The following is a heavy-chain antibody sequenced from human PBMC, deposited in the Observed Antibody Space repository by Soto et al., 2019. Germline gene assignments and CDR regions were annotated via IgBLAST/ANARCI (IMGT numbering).Heavy chain of an antibody. J-gene: IGHJ4*02. CDR2: IYYSGST. CDR1: GGSISSGGYY. D-gene: IGHD3-10*01. CDR3: ARDRYGSGSPPFDY. Sequence: QVQLQESGPGLVKPSQTLSLTCTVSGGSISSGGYYWSWIRQHPGKGLEWIGYIYYSGSTYYNPSLKSRVTISVDTSKSQFTLKLSSVTAADTAVYYCARDRYGSGSPPFDYWGQGTLVTVSS. V-gene: IGHV4-31*03.